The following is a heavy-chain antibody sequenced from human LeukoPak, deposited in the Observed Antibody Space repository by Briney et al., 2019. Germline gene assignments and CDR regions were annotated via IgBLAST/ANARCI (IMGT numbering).Heavy chain of an antibody. Sequence: SETLSLTCAVYGGSFSGYYWGWIRQPPGKGLEWTGSIHFSGSTYYNPSLKSRVTISIDTSKKQFSLKLSSVTAADTAVYYCARLGVSATGWSSYYFDYWGQGTLVTVSS. D-gene: IGHD6-19*01. V-gene: IGHV4-34*01. CDR2: IHFSGST. CDR1: GGSFSGYY. CDR3: ARLGVSATGWSSYYFDY. J-gene: IGHJ4*02.